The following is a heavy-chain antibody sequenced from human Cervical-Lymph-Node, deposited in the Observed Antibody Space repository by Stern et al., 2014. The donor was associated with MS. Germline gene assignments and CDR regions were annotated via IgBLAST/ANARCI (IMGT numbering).Heavy chain of an antibody. V-gene: IGHV4-59*01. CDR3: TRATGAATAMLH. Sequence: QVQLQESGPGLVKPSETLSLNCTVSGGSMKTYFWNWIRQPPGKGLEWIGSINDRGSTNYSPSLKSRVTISLDTSKSQFYLKLHSMTAADTATYYCTRATGAATAMLHWGQGSLVTVSS. CDR1: GGSMKTYF. CDR2: INDRGST. J-gene: IGHJ1*01. D-gene: IGHD1-14*01.